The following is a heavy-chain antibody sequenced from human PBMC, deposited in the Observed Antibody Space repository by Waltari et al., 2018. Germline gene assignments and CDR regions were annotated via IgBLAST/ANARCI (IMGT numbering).Heavy chain of an antibody. CDR2: IYDSGST. D-gene: IGHD1-26*01. J-gene: IGHJ4*02. V-gene: IGHV4-59*01. Sequence: QVQLQESGPGLVKPSETLPLTCTVSGGSISSYYWSWIRQPPGKGLEWIGYIYDSGSTNYNPSLKSRVTISVDTSKNQFSLKLSSVTAADTAVYYCARDLSGSYVYWGQGTLVTVSS. CDR1: GGSISSYY. CDR3: ARDLSGSYVY.